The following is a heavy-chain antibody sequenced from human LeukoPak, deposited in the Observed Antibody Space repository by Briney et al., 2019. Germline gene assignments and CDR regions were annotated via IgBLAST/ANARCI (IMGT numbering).Heavy chain of an antibody. CDR3: ASVGIAVAADAFDI. J-gene: IGHJ3*02. CDR1: GFTFSSYW. Sequence: PGGSLRLSCAASGFTFSSYWVSWVRQAPGKGLEWVANIKQDGSEKYYVDSVKGRFTISRDNAKNSLYLQMNSLRAEDTAVYYCASVGIAVAADAFDIWGQGTMVTVSS. CDR2: IKQDGSEK. V-gene: IGHV3-7*01. D-gene: IGHD6-19*01.